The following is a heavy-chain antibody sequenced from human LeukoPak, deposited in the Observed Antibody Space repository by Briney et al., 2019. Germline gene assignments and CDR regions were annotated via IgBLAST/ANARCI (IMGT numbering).Heavy chain of an antibody. V-gene: IGHV1-46*01. CDR2: INPSGGST. D-gene: IGHD1-26*01. CDR1: GYTFTSYG. Sequence: GASVKVSCKASGYTFTSYGISWVRQAPGQGLEWMGIINPSGGSTSYAQKFQGRVTMTRDTSTSTVYMELGSLRSEDTAVYYCARDRSGSPLLPWGQGTLVTVSS. J-gene: IGHJ5*02. CDR3: ARDRSGSPLLP.